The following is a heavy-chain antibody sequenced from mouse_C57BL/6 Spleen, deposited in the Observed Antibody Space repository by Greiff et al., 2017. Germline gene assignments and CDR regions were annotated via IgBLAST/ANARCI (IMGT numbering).Heavy chain of an antibody. Sequence: VQLQQSGPELVKPGASLKISCKASGYSFTGYYMNWVKQSPDTSLEWIGEITPSTGGTTYNQKFKATATLTVDKSSSTAYMQLKSLTSEDSAVYYCARVRAYDGYFDYWGQGTTLPVSS. J-gene: IGHJ2*01. CDR1: GYSFTGYY. CDR3: ARVRAYDGYFDY. D-gene: IGHD2-3*01. V-gene: IGHV1-42*01. CDR2: ITPSTGGT.